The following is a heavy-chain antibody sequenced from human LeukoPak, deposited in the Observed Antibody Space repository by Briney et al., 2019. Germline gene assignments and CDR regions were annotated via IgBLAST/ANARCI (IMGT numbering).Heavy chain of an antibody. D-gene: IGHD3-16*01. CDR1: GYTLTELS. CDR3: ATDSTWMGGSGRLFGY. V-gene: IGHV1-24*01. J-gene: IGHJ4*02. CDR2: FDPEDGET. Sequence: ASVKVSCKVSGYTLTELSMHWVRQAPGKGLEWMGGFDPEDGETIYAQKFQGRVTMTEDTSTDTAYMELSSLRSEDTAVYYCATDSTWMGGSGRLFGYWGQGTLVTVSS.